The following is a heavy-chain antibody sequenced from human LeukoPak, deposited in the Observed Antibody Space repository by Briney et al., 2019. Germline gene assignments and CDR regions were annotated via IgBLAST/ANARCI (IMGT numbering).Heavy chain of an antibody. J-gene: IGHJ5*02. Sequence: GGSLRLSCAASGFTFSSYAMSWVRQAPGKGLEWVSAISGSGGSTYSPDSVKGRFTISRDNSKNTLYLQMSSLGVEDTAVYYCARYTYTWALGSWGQGTLVTVSS. CDR1: GFTFSSYA. CDR3: ARYTYTWALGS. V-gene: IGHV3-23*01. CDR2: ISGSGGST. D-gene: IGHD5-18*01.